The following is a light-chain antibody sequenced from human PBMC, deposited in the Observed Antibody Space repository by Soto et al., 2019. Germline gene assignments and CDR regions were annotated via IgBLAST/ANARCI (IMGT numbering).Light chain of an antibody. CDR2: ASS. CDR1: QTVVNN. V-gene: IGKV3-15*01. J-gene: IGKJ4*01. Sequence: VMTQSPGNLSVPPGERVTLLCRASQTVVNNIAWYQVKPAQPPRLLLYASSTRATGIRATFSGSGSETQFSLTTSRLQSEDSEVYYCQEYYRGGLSFGGGTKVEI. CDR3: QEYYRGGLS.